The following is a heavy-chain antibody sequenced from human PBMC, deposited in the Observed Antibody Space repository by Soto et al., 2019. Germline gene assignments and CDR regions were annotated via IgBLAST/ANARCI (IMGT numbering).Heavy chain of an antibody. CDR3: ARSKHKTVTMYYYYYGMDG. Sequence: GYSVQVSCKASGGTFSSYAISWVRQAPGQGLEWMGGIIPIFGTANYAQKFQGRVTITADESTSTAYMELSSLRSEDTAVYYCARSKHKTVTMYYYYYGMDGWGQGTTVTVSS. D-gene: IGHD4-17*01. CDR1: GGTFSSYA. CDR2: IIPIFGTA. V-gene: IGHV1-69*13. J-gene: IGHJ6*02.